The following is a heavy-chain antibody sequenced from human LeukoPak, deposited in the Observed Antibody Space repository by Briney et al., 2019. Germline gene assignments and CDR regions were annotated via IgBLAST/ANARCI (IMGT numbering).Heavy chain of an antibody. CDR3: ARAIAAAYYYYGMDV. Sequence: GGSLRLSCAASGFTFSSYSMNWVRQAPGKGLEWVSSISSSSSYIYYADSVKGRFTISRDNAKYSLYLQMNSLRAEDTAVYYCARAIAAAYYYYGMDVWGQGTTVTVSS. CDR2: ISSSSSYI. J-gene: IGHJ6*02. V-gene: IGHV3-21*01. D-gene: IGHD6-13*01. CDR1: GFTFSSYS.